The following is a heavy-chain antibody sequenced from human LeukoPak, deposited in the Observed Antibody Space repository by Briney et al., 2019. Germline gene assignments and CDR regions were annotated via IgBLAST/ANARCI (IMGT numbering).Heavy chain of an antibody. CDR3: ARGGIPADDY. CDR2: IYTSGST. V-gene: IGHV4-4*07. D-gene: IGHD2-2*01. Sequence: SETLSLTCTVSGYSISSGYYWSWIRQPAGKGLEWIGRIYTSGSTNYNPSLKSRVTMSVDTSKNQFSLKLSSVTAADTAVYYCARGGIPADDYWGQGTLVTVSS. CDR1: GYSISSGYY. J-gene: IGHJ4*02.